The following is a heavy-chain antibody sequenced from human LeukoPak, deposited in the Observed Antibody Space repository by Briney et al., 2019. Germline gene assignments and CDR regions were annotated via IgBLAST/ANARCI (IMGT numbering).Heavy chain of an antibody. Sequence: SQTLSLTCAISGDSVSSNSAAWHWIRQSPSRGLEWLGRTYYTSKWYFDYAVSVKSRITLNPDTSKNQFSLHLNSVTPEDTVVYYCARDTAGAAAVYYFDYWGQGTLVTVSS. CDR1: GDSVSSNSAA. CDR3: ARDTAGAAAVYYFDY. D-gene: IGHD6-13*01. CDR2: TYYTSKWYF. V-gene: IGHV6-1*01. J-gene: IGHJ4*02.